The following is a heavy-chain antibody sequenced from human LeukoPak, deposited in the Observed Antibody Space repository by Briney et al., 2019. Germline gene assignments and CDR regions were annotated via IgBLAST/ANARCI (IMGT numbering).Heavy chain of an antibody. D-gene: IGHD3-10*01. CDR1: GYAFTGYY. CDR3: ARPGSGSYYLDY. V-gene: IGHV1-2*02. J-gene: IGHJ4*02. Sequence: GASVRVSCKASGYAFTGYYMHWVRQAPGQGLEWMGWINPNSGGTNYAQKFQGRVTMTRDTSISTAYMELSRLRSDDTAVYYCARPGSGSYYLDYWGQGTLVTVSS. CDR2: INPNSGGT.